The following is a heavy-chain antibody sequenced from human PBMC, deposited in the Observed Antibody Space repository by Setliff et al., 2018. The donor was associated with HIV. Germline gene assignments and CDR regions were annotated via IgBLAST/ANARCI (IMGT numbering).Heavy chain of an antibody. Sequence: SETLSLTCTVSGGSISSGGYYWSWIRQHPGKGLEWIGYIYTTQTTNYNPSLKSRVTISVDTSKNQFSLRLSSVTAADTAVYSCARETYYYDSIGYWRSDAFDVWGQGTMVTVSS. V-gene: IGHV4-61*08. D-gene: IGHD3-22*01. J-gene: IGHJ3*01. CDR1: GGSISSGGYY. CDR3: ARETYYYDSIGYWRSDAFDV. CDR2: IYTTQTT.